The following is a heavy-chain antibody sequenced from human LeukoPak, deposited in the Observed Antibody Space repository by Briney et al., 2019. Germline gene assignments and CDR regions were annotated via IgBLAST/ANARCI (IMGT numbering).Heavy chain of an antibody. CDR1: GFTPCDYA. CDR3: AKPRWYSGCYSAY. D-gene: IGHD1-26*01. V-gene: IGHV3-49*03. CDR2: IRIKTYGGTA. J-gene: IGHJ4*02. Sequence: GGSLRLSCTASGFTPCDYAMSWFRQAPGKGLEWVGFIRIKTYGGTAEYAASVKGRFTISRDDSKDIVYLQMDSLKTEDTALYYCAKPRWYSGCYSAYWGQGTLVTVSS.